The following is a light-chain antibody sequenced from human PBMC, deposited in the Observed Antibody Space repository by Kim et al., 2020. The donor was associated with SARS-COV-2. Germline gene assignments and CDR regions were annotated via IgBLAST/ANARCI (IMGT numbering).Light chain of an antibody. CDR2: GAS. CDR1: QSVSSN. J-gene: IGKJ1*01. CDR3: QQYNNWPRT. V-gene: IGKV3-15*01. Sequence: EILMTQSPATLSVSPGERATLSCRASQSVSSNLAWYQQKPGQARRLLIYGASTRATGIPARFSGSGSGTEFTLTISSLQSEDFALYFCQQYNNWPRTFGQGTKVDIK.